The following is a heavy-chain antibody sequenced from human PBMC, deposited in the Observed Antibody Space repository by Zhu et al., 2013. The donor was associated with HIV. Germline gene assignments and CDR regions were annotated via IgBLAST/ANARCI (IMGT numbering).Heavy chain of an antibody. CDR3: SREGVIGVFDY. CDR1: GFTFSTHN. J-gene: IGHJ4*02. Sequence: EVQLVESGGDLAQPGGSLRLSCAASGFTFSTHNMNWVRQAPGKGLEWVSSISTSGSDVYYADSVKGRFTISRDNAENSLFLQMNSLRAEDTAVYYCSREGVIGVFDYWGQGTLVTVSS. D-gene: IGHD3-16*02. V-gene: IGHV3-48*04. CDR2: ISTSGSDV.